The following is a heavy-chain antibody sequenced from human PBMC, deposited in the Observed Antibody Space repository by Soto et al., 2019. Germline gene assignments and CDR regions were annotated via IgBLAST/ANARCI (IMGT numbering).Heavy chain of an antibody. CDR2: IYYSGST. D-gene: IGHD6-19*01. CDR3: ATYQVSSGWYDY. V-gene: IGHV4-59*01. CDR1: GGSISSYY. Sequence: PSETLSLTCTVSGGSISSYYWSWIRQHPGKGLEWIGYIYYSGSTNYNPSLKSRVTISVDTSKNQFSLKLSSVTAADTAVYYCATYQVSSGWYDYWGQGTLVTVSS. J-gene: IGHJ4*02.